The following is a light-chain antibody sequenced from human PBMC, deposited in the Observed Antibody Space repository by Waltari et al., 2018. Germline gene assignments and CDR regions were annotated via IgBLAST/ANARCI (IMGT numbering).Light chain of an antibody. CDR2: DNN. CDR3: QSYDRSLSAWV. CDR1: SSNIGANYA. Sequence: QSVLTQPPSVSGAPGQRVTISCPGSSSNIGANYAVHWYQQLPGTAPKLLICDNNNRPSGVPDRFSGSKSGTSASLAITGLQADDEADYYCQSYDRSLSAWVFGGGTKVTVL. V-gene: IGLV1-40*01. J-gene: IGLJ3*02.